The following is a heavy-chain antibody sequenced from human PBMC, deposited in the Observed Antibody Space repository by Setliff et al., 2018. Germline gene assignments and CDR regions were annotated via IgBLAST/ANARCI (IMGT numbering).Heavy chain of an antibody. CDR1: GGSISTFY. Sequence: SETLSLTCTVSGGSISTFYWSWIRQSPEKGLEWIAYIHYSGSTNQNPSLKSRVTISLDAPKNQFSLKLSYMTAADTAVYYCARFLDPRDGYQNSPGFDFWGQGALVTVSS. D-gene: IGHD2-21*01. CDR3: ARFLDPRDGYQNSPGFDF. V-gene: IGHV4-59*01. CDR2: IHYSGST. J-gene: IGHJ4*02.